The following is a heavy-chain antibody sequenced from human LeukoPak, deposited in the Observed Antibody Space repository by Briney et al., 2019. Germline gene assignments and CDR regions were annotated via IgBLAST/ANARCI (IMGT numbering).Heavy chain of an antibody. D-gene: IGHD3-22*01. J-gene: IGHJ4*02. CDR2: ISYDGSNK. V-gene: IGHV3-30*18. CDR1: GFTFSSYG. CDR3: AKVGSSPYYYDSSGYYGFDN. Sequence: GGSLRLSCAASGFTFSSYGMHWVRQAPGKGLEWVAVISYDGSNKYYADSVKGRFTISRDNSKNTLYLQMNSLRAEDTAVYYCAKVGSSPYYYDSSGYYGFDNWGQGTLVTVSS.